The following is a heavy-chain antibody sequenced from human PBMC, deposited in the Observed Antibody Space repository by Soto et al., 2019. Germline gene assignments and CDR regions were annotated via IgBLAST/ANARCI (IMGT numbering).Heavy chain of an antibody. CDR3: ARDMSAARRGNLGY. D-gene: IGHD6-6*01. CDR2: MNPNSGNT. J-gene: IGHJ4*02. Sequence: WASVKVSCKASGYTFTSYDINWVRQATGQGLEWMGWMNPNSGNTGYAQKFQGRVTMTRNTSISTAYMELSSLRSEDTAVYYCARDMSAARRGNLGYWGQGTLVTVSS. CDR1: GYTFTSYD. V-gene: IGHV1-8*01.